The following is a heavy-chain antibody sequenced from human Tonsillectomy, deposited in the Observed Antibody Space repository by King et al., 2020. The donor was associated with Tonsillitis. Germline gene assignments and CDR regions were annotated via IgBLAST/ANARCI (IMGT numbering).Heavy chain of an antibody. J-gene: IGHJ5*02. CDR3: GRYEGGVFDP. D-gene: IGHD2-15*01. CDR1: GGSISGGDYY. V-gene: IGHV4-31*01. Sequence: QLQESGPVLVKPSQTLSLTCTVSGGSISGGDYYWSWIRQPPWKGLEWIGYIYDSGHTYYNPYLKRLLTISLDTSKNQFSLMLSSVPAADTAVYYCGRYEGGVFDPWGQGTLVTVSS. CDR2: IYDSGHT.